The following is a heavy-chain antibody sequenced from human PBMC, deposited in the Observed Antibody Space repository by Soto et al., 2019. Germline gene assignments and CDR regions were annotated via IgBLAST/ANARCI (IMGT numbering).Heavy chain of an antibody. D-gene: IGHD6-19*01. Sequence: SLRLSCAASGFTFSSYGMNWVRQAPGKGLEWVAVIWYDGSNKYYADPVKGRFTISRDNSKNTLYLQMNSLRAEDTAVYYCARGRHSSGPFDYWGQGTLVTVSS. CDR3: ARGRHSSGPFDY. CDR2: IWYDGSNK. V-gene: IGHV3-33*01. CDR1: GFTFSSYG. J-gene: IGHJ4*02.